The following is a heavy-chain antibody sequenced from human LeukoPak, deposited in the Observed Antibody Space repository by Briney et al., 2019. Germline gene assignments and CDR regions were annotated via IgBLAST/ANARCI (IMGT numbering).Heavy chain of an antibody. CDR1: GYTFTSYD. V-gene: IGHV1-8*03. CDR2: MNPNSGNT. CDR3: ARDQWLVGPHYYYYYMDV. Sequence: WASVKVSCKASGYTFTSYDINRVRQATGQGLEWMGWMNPNSGNTGYAQKFQGRVTITRNTSISTAYMELSSLRPEDTAVYYCARDQWLVGPHYYYYYMDVWGKGTTVTVSS. J-gene: IGHJ6*03. D-gene: IGHD6-19*01.